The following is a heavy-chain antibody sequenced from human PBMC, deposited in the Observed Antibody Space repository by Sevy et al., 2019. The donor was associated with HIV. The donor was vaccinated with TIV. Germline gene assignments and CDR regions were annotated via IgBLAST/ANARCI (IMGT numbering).Heavy chain of an antibody. J-gene: IGHJ2*01. CDR1: GFTFSRAW. D-gene: IGHD3-10*01. CDR3: TTDRGRTSSMYFDL. V-gene: IGHV3-15*01. Sequence: GGSLRLSCAASGFTFSRAWMSWVRQAPGKGLEWVGRIKSNSNGGTIDYAAPVKGRFSISRYDSENTVYLQMNSLNTEDTATYYCTTDRGRTSSMYFDLWGRGTLVTVSS. CDR2: IKSNSNGGTI.